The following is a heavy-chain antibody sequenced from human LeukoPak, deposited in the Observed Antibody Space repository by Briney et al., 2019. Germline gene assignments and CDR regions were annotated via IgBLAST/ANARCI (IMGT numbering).Heavy chain of an antibody. Sequence: PGGSLRLSCAASGFTFSSYAMHWVRQAPGKGLEWVAVISYDGSNKYYADPVKGRFTISRDNSKNMLYLQMNSLIAEDTAVYYCARDVALPSYYYGMDVWGQGTTVTVSS. CDR2: ISYDGSNK. D-gene: IGHD5-12*01. CDR1: GFTFSSYA. V-gene: IGHV3-30-3*01. CDR3: ARDVALPSYYYGMDV. J-gene: IGHJ6*02.